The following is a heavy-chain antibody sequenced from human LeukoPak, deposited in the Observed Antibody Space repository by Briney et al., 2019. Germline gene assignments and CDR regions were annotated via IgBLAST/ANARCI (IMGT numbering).Heavy chain of an antibody. V-gene: IGHV3-23*01. J-gene: IGHJ4*02. CDR1: GFTFSSYA. Sequence: GGSLRLSCAASGFTFSSYAMSWVRQAPGKGLEWVSAVSDNGGGTYYADSVKGRFTISRDNSKNTLYLQMNSLRAEDTAVYYCAKDSSEYYYDSSGYPFDYWGQGTLVTVSS. CDR3: AKDSSEYYYDSSGYPFDY. CDR2: VSDNGGGT. D-gene: IGHD3-22*01.